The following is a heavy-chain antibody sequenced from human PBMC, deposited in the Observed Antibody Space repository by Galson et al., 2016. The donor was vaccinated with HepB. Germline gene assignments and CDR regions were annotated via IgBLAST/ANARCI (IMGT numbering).Heavy chain of an antibody. CDR2: INQGGSEK. CDR1: GFNFRTYW. J-gene: IGHJ4*02. D-gene: IGHD6-6*01. Sequence: SLRLSCAASGFNFRTYWMSWVRQAPGKGLEWVAYINQGGSEKYYVDSVKGRFTISRDNAKNSLYLQINSLRAEDTAVYYCARHSISPGDYWGQGTLVTVSS. CDR3: ARHSISPGDY. V-gene: IGHV3-7*03.